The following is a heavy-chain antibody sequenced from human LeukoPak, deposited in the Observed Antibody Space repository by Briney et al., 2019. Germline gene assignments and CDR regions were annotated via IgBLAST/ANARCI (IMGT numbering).Heavy chain of an antibody. D-gene: IGHD3/OR15-3a*01. CDR1: GFIFNNNA. CDR3: ARDLRKSADYYFDY. CDR2: ISFDGRDK. J-gene: IGHJ4*02. V-gene: IGHV3-30*04. Sequence: GGSLRLSCAASGFIFNNNAIHWVRQAPGKGLEWVAVISFDGRDKHHADSVKGRFTISRDNSKNTLYLQMSSLRVEDTAMYYRARDLRKSADYYFDYWGQGTLVTVSS.